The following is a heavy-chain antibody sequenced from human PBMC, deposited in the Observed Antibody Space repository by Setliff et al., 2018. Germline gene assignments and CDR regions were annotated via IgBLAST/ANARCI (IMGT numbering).Heavy chain of an antibody. Sequence: SETLSLTCVVYGGSFSGYQWSWIRQPPGKGLEWFGEINQSGSGDYNPSFKGRVTISVDTSKKQFSLKVTSVTAADTAVYYCAREGPESDSSGYMDVWGQGTTVTVSS. V-gene: IGHV4-34*01. CDR1: GGSFSGYQ. CDR2: INQSGSG. CDR3: AREGPESDSSGYMDV. J-gene: IGHJ6*03. D-gene: IGHD3-22*01.